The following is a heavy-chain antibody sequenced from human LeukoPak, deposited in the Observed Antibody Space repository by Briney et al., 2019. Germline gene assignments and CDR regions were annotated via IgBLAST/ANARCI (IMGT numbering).Heavy chain of an antibody. D-gene: IGHD2-15*01. J-gene: IGHJ4*02. CDR3: ARGLVLGY. Sequence: GASVKVSCKASGGSFRIYGVTWVRQAPGQGLEWMGGIIPVYGTTNYATRLQGRVTITTDESTTTVYMELSSLTSEDTAIYYCARGLVLGYWGQGTLVTVSS. CDR2: IIPVYGTT. V-gene: IGHV1-69*05. CDR1: GGSFRIYG.